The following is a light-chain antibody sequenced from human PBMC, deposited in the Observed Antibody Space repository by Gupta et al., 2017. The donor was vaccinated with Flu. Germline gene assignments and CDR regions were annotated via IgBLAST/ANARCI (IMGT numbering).Light chain of an antibody. Sequence: QSMLTEPPSASGTPGQRVTLSCSGSSSNVESNTVNWYQQLPGTAPKLLMYSNSQRPSGVPDRFSGSKSGTSASLAISGLQSEDEADYYCAAWDDNLNGYVFGTGTKVTVL. CDR1: SSNVESNT. V-gene: IGLV1-44*01. CDR3: AAWDDNLNGYV. J-gene: IGLJ1*01. CDR2: SNS.